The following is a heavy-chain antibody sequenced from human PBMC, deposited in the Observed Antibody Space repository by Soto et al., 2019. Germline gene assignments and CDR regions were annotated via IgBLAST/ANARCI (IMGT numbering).Heavy chain of an antibody. V-gene: IGHV3-15*07. CDR2: IKSKTDGGTR. CDR3: TTGSFFPDAFDI. J-gene: IGHJ3*02. Sequence: GGSLRLSCAASGFNFSNVCMNWVRQAPGQGLEWVGRIKSKTDGGTRDFASPVKGRFTISRDDSKDTLYLQMNSLKTEDTAVYYCTTGSFFPDAFDIWGQGTMVTVSS. D-gene: IGHD3-16*02. CDR1: GFNFSNVC.